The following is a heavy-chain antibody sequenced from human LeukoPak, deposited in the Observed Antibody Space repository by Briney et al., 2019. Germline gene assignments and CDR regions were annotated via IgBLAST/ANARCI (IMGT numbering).Heavy chain of an antibody. CDR1: GFTFGDYA. Sequence: PGRSLRLSCSAPGFTFGDYALSWFRQAPGKGLEWVGLIRSEAYGGTAQYAASVKGRFTISRDDSKTIAYLHMNSLKTEDTALYYCTREAHVVVTGRFDYWGQGTLVTVSS. CDR2: IRSEAYGGTA. V-gene: IGHV3-49*03. J-gene: IGHJ4*02. D-gene: IGHD2-21*02. CDR3: TREAHVVVTGRFDY.